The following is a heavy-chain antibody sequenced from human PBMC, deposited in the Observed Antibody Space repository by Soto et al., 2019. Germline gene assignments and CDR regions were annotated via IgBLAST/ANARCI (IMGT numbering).Heavy chain of an antibody. V-gene: IGHV3-23*01. CDR2: ISGSGGST. CDR3: AKDPIAVAGTYDYGMDV. D-gene: IGHD6-19*01. CDR1: GFTFSSYA. Sequence: GGSLRLSCAASGFTFSSYAMSWVRQAPGKGLEWVSAISGSGGSTYYADSVKGRFTISRDNSKNTLYLQMNSLRAEDTVVYYCAKDPIAVAGTYDYGMDVWGQGTTVTVSS. J-gene: IGHJ6*02.